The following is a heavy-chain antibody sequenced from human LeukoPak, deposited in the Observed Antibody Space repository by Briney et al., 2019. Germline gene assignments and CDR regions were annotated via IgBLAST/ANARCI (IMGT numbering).Heavy chain of an antibody. CDR2: VYPGDSDA. CDR1: GYSFTSYW. D-gene: IGHD5-18*01. CDR3: AREYSYGRYYYYGMDV. V-gene: IGHV5-51*01. J-gene: IGHJ6*02. Sequence: GESLKISCKISGYSFTSYWIGWVRQMPGKGLEWMGIVYPGDSDARYSPSFQGQVTISADKSISTAYLQWSSLKASDTAMYYCAREYSYGRYYYYGMDVWGQGTTVTVSS.